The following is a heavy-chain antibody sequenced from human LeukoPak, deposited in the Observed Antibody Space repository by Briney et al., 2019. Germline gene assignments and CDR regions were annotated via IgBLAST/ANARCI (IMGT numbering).Heavy chain of an antibody. Sequence: GASVKVSCKAPGYTYTSYGISWVRQAPGQGLEWMGWISAYNGNTNYAQKLQGRVTMTTDTSTSTAYMELRSLRSDDTAVYYCARGEDYYDSSGYYSLRFDYWGQGTLVTVSS. D-gene: IGHD3-22*01. CDR3: ARGEDYYDSSGYYSLRFDY. CDR1: GYTYTSYG. J-gene: IGHJ4*02. CDR2: ISAYNGNT. V-gene: IGHV1-18*01.